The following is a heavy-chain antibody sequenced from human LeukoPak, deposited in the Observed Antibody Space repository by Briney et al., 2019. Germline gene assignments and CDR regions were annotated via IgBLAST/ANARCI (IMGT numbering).Heavy chain of an antibody. CDR1: GGSFSGYY. D-gene: IGHD4-17*01. CDR3: ASLSPDYGAAYWYFDL. CDR2: INHSGST. V-gene: IGHV4-34*01. J-gene: IGHJ2*01. Sequence: SETLSLTCAVCGGSFSGYYWSWIRQPPGKGLEWIGEINHSGSTNYNPSLKSRVTISVDTSKNQFPLKLSSVTAADTAVYYCASLSPDYGAAYWYFDLWGRGTLVTVSS.